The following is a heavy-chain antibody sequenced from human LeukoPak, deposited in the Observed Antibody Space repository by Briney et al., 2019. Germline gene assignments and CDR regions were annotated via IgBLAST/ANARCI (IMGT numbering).Heavy chain of an antibody. J-gene: IGHJ5*02. Sequence: SETLSLTCTVSGGSISSYYWSWIRQPPGKGLEWIGYIYYSGSINYNPSLKSRVTVSVDTSKNQFSLKLSSVTAADTAVYYCVRVSLWFGAGWFDPWGQGTLVTVSS. CDR1: GGSISSYY. D-gene: IGHD3-10*01. V-gene: IGHV4-59*01. CDR3: VRVSLWFGAGWFDP. CDR2: IYYSGSI.